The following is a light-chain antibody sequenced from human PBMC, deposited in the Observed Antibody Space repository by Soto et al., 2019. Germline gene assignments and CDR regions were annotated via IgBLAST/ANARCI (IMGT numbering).Light chain of an antibody. CDR3: CSYTSSTTLYV. J-gene: IGLJ1*01. CDR1: SCDSGAYNF. CDR2: AGT. Sequence: SVLTQPASVSASPGQSITISCTGTSCDSGAYNFVFWYQQHPGKARKVLIYAGTRRPSGVPNRFSGSKSGQTACLTISGLQAEDEADYYCCSYTSSTTLYVFGSGTKVTVL. V-gene: IGLV2-14*01.